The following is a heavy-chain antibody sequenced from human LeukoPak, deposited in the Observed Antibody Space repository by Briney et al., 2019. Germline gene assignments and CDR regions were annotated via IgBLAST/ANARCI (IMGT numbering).Heavy chain of an antibody. CDR1: GGTFSSYA. CDR3: ARVGYYYDSSGYFPFDY. D-gene: IGHD3-22*01. J-gene: IGHJ4*02. CDR2: IIPILGIA. V-gene: IGHV1-69*04. Sequence: GASVKVSCKASGGTFSSYAISWVRQAPGQGLEWMGRIIPILGIANYAQKFQGRVTITADKSTSTAYMELSSLRSEDTAVYYCARVGYYYDSSGYFPFDYWGQGTLVTVSS.